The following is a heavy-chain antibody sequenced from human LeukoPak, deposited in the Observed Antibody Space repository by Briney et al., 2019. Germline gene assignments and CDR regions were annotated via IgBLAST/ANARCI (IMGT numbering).Heavy chain of an antibody. V-gene: IGHV3-23*01. CDR2: ISKSGGHT. D-gene: IGHD3-16*01. J-gene: IGHJ6*02. Sequence: GGSLRLSCAVSGMTFDDYAMSWVRQAPGRGLEWFSAISKSGGHTYYTPSAKGRFTIYRDNSKNTQYLQMNSLRAEDTAVYYCATSWGPDTSAFRWGRDGMDVWGQGTTVIVSS. CDR3: ATSWGPDTSAFRWGRDGMDV. CDR1: GMTFDDYA.